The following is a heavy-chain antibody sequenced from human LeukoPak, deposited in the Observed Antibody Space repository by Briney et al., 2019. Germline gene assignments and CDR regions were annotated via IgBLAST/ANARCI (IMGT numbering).Heavy chain of an antibody. Sequence: PGGSLRLSCTASGFTFSDFHMSWIRQAPGKGLEWVLHISGSGYAIHHPGSVKGRFTISRDNAKNSLYLQMNSLRVEDSAVYYCARLSGTYSRGGDHWGQGTLVTVSS. CDR1: GFTFSDFH. J-gene: IGHJ4*02. D-gene: IGHD1-26*01. CDR3: ARLSGTYSRGGDH. CDR2: ISGSGYAI. V-gene: IGHV3-11*01.